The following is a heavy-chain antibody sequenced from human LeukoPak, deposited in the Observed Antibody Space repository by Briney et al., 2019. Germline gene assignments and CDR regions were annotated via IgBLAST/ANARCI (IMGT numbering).Heavy chain of an antibody. D-gene: IGHD3-22*01. CDR3: ATPRFLGYYYDFDY. CDR1: GYTLTELS. V-gene: IGHV1-24*01. J-gene: IGHJ4*02. CDR2: FDPEDGET. Sequence: VASVKVSCKVSGYTLTELSMHWVRQAPGKGLEWMGGFDPEDGETIYAQKFQGRVTMTEDASTDTAYMELSSLRSEDTAVYYCATPRFLGYYYDFDYWGQGTLVTVSS.